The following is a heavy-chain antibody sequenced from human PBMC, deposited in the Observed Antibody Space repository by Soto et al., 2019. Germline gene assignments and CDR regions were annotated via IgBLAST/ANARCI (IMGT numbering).Heavy chain of an antibody. CDR2: IIPISGTA. D-gene: IGHD6-19*01. J-gene: IGHJ5*02. Sequence: QVQLVQSGAEVKKPGSSVKVSCKASGGTFSSYAISWVRQAPGQGLEWMGGIIPISGTANYAQNCQGRVRITADESTSTGYMELSSLRSEDTAVYYCAREGGPGWNWFDPWGQGTLVTVSS. CDR3: AREGGPGWNWFDP. CDR1: GGTFSSYA. V-gene: IGHV1-69*12.